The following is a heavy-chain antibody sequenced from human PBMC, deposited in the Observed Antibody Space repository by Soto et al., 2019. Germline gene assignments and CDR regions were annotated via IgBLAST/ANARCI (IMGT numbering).Heavy chain of an antibody. Sequence: GGSLRLSCAASGFTFSSYGMHWVRQAPGKGLEWVAVIWYDGSNKYYADSVKGRFTISRDNSKNTLYLQMNSLRAEDTAVYYCASASDYGSGSTGVMTFDPWGQGTLVTVSS. V-gene: IGHV3-33*01. CDR1: GFTFSSYG. D-gene: IGHD3-10*01. CDR2: IWYDGSNK. CDR3: ASASDYGSGSTGVMTFDP. J-gene: IGHJ5*02.